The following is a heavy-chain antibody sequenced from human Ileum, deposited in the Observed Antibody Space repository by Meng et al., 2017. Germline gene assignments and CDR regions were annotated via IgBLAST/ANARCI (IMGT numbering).Heavy chain of an antibody. CDR2: ISHSGST. CDR3: ARHGGYYQGF. CDR1: SGSITSDTY. Sequence: QVPLQESGPGLVKPSGTLSLTCAVSSGSITSDTYWSWVRLPPGKGLEWIGQISHSGSTFYNPSLKSRVTMSVDKSKSQFSLMLTSVTAADTAVYYCARHGGYYQGFWGQGTLVTAPQ. V-gene: IGHV4-4*02. J-gene: IGHJ4*02. D-gene: IGHD4-23*01.